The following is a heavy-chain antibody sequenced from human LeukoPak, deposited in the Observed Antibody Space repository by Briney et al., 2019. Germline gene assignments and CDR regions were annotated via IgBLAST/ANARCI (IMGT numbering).Heavy chain of an antibody. CDR2: IIPIFGTA. CDR1: GGSLSSDA. Sequence: ASVKVSCKASGGSLSSDAISWVRQAPGQGLEWMGGIIPIFGTANYAQKIQGRVTITADESTSTAYMELSSLRSEDTAVYYCARDGDSSGYENWFDPWGQGTLVTVSS. D-gene: IGHD3-22*01. V-gene: IGHV1-69*01. J-gene: IGHJ5*02. CDR3: ARDGDSSGYENWFDP.